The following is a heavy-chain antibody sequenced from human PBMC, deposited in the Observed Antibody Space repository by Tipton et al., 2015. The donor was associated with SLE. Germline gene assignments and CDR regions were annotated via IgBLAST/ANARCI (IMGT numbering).Heavy chain of an antibody. V-gene: IGHV4-31*03. CDR2: IHYSGST. CDR3: ARVPKEPSSGWLDY. Sequence: TLSLTCTVSGGSISSGGYYWNWIRQHPGKGLEWIGYIHYSGSTYYNPSLKSRMSISVDTSKNQFSLKLSSVTAADTAVYYCARVPKEPSSGWLDYWGQGTLVTVSS. CDR1: GGSISSGGYY. D-gene: IGHD6-19*01. J-gene: IGHJ4*02.